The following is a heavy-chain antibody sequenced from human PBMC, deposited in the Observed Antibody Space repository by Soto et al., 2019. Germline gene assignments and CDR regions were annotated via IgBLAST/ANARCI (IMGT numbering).Heavy chain of an antibody. CDR3: TSSGYSSSWYGGGGREDYYYYGMDV. J-gene: IGHJ6*02. CDR1: GFTFSNAW. Sequence: PGVSLRLSCAASGFTFSNAWMSWVRQAPGKGLEWVGRIKSKTDGGTTDYAAPVKGRFTISRDDSKNTLYLQMNSLKTEDTAVYYCTSSGYSSSWYGGGGREDYYYYGMDVWGQGTTVTVSS. CDR2: IKSKTDGGTT. D-gene: IGHD6-13*01. V-gene: IGHV3-15*01.